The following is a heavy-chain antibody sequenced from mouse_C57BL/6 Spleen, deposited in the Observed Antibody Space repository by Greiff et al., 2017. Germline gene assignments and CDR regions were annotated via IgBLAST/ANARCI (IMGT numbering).Heavy chain of an antibody. Sequence: QVQLQQPGAELVKPGASVKLSCKASGYTFTSYWMHWVKQRPGQGLEWIGMIHPNSGSTNYNEKFKSKATLTVDKSSSTAYMQLSSLTSEDSAVYYCARRAYYYGSSTYWYFDVWGTGTTVTVSS. CDR1: GYTFTSYW. V-gene: IGHV1-64*01. CDR2: IHPNSGST. CDR3: ARRAYYYGSSTYWYFDV. J-gene: IGHJ1*03. D-gene: IGHD1-1*01.